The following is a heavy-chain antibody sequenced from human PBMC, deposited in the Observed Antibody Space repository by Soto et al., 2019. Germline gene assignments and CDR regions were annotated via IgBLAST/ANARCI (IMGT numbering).Heavy chain of an antibody. CDR3: ARGQNDFWSGYYRFSSWFDP. J-gene: IGHJ5*02. V-gene: IGHV4-34*01. Sequence: QVQLQQWGAGLLKPSETLSLTCAVYGGSFSGYYWSWIRQPPGKGLEWIGEINHSGSTNYNPSLKSRGPISVDTTKNQFSLKLSSVTAADTAVYYCARGQNDFWSGYYRFSSWFDPWGQGTLVTVSS. CDR1: GGSFSGYY. CDR2: INHSGST. D-gene: IGHD3-3*01.